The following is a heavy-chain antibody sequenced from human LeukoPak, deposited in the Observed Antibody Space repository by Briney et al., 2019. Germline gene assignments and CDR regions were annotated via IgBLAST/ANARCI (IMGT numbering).Heavy chain of an antibody. D-gene: IGHD2-15*01. J-gene: IGHJ6*02. CDR1: GFTFSSYA. V-gene: IGHV3-23*01. CDR2: VFGSGGST. CDR3: AKVSRGYCRGGTCYYYYGMDV. Sequence: GGSLRLSCAASGFTFSSYAMSWVRQAPGKGLEWVSSVFGSGGSTYYADSVKGRFTISRDISKNTLYVQMNSLRVEDTAVYYCAKVSRGYCRGGTCYYYYGMDVWGQGTTVTVSS.